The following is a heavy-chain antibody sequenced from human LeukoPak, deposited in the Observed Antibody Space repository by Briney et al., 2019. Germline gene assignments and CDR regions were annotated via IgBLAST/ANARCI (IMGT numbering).Heavy chain of an antibody. CDR3: ARRRTRSPMDV. CDR2: ISYSGST. Sequence: SETLSLTCTVSGDSISSANSYWGWIRQPPGKGLEWIGSISYSGSTYYNSSLKSRVTISVDTSRNHFSLELSSVTAADTAVYYCARRRTRSPMDVWGKGTTVTVS. CDR1: GDSISSANSY. V-gene: IGHV4-39*02. D-gene: IGHD1-7*01. J-gene: IGHJ6*03.